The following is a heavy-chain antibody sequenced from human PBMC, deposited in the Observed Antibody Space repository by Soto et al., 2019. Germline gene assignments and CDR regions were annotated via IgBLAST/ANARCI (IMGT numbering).Heavy chain of an antibody. V-gene: IGHV4-34*09. CDR1: GGSFSGYY. J-gene: IGHJ5*02. D-gene: IGHD3-10*01. Sequence: SETLSLTCAVYGGSFSGYYWSWIRQPPGRGLEWIGEIDHRGSTNYNPSLKSRVTISVDTSKNQFSLKLSSVTAADTAVYYCARGGWFGELHAFDPWGQGTLVTVSS. CDR3: ARGGWFGELHAFDP. CDR2: IDHRGST.